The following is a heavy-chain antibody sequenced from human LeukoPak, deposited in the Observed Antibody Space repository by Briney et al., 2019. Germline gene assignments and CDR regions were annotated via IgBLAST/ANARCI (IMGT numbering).Heavy chain of an antibody. D-gene: IGHD3-10*01. J-gene: IGHJ4*02. CDR2: IDWDDDK. CDR1: GFSLSTSGMC. CDR3: ARMSLDYYGSGSYPFDY. Sequence: SGPALVKPTQTLTLTCTFSGFSLSTSGMCVSWIRQPPGKALEWLARIDWDDDKYYSTSLKTRLTISKDTSKNQVVLTMTNMDPVDTATYYCARMSLDYYGSGSYPFDYWGQGTLVTVSS. V-gene: IGHV2-70*11.